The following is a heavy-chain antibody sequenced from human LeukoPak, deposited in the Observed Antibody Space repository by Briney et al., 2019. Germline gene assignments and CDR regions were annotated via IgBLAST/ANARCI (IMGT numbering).Heavy chain of an antibody. D-gene: IGHD4-11*01. J-gene: IGHJ5*02. CDR1: GFKFNTHN. Sequence: PGGSLRLSCAVSGFKFNTHNLNWVRQAPGKGLEWVSSISSGSKYILYADSVKGRFTVSRDNAKNSLYLQMNSLRAEDTAVYYCARVRAGLQAFDTWGQGTLVTASS. CDR2: ISSGSKYI. CDR3: ARVRAGLQAFDT. V-gene: IGHV3-21*01.